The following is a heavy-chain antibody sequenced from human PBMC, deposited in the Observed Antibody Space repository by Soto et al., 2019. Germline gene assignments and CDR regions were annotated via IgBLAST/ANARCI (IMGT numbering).Heavy chain of an antibody. CDR3: AREDRGGWVPAAYFDY. CDR2: ISSSSSTI. Sequence: EVQLVESGGGLVQPGGSLRLSCAASGFTFSSYSMNWVRQAPGKGLEWVSYISSSSSTIYYADSVKGRFTISRDNAKNSLYLQMNSLRAEDTAVYYCAREDRGGWVPAAYFDYWGQGTLVTVSS. CDR1: GFTFSSYS. D-gene: IGHD2-2*01. J-gene: IGHJ4*02. V-gene: IGHV3-48*01.